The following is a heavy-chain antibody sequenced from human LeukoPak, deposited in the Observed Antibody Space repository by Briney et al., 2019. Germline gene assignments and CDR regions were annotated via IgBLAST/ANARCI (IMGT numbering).Heavy chain of an antibody. D-gene: IGHD3-10*01. CDR2: INHSGST. CDR3: ARAGRGKIRARDAFDI. CDR1: GGSFSGYY. Sequence: SETLSLTCAVYGGSFSGYYWSWIRQPPGKGLEWIGEINHSGSTNYNPSLKSRVTISVDTSKNQFSLKLSSVTAADTAVYYCARAGRGKIRARDAFDIWGQGTMVTVSS. J-gene: IGHJ3*02. V-gene: IGHV4-34*01.